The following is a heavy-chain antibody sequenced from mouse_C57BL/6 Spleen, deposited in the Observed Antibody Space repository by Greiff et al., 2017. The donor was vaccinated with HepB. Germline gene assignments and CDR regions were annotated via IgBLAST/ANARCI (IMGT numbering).Heavy chain of an antibody. CDR2: IDPENGDT. J-gene: IGHJ2*01. V-gene: IGHV14-4*01. D-gene: IGHD1-1*01. CDR3: TTGGYYGSSP. CDR1: GFNIKDDY. Sequence: EVQLQQSGAELVRPGASVKLSCTASGFNIKDDYMHWVKQRPEQGLEWIGWIDPENGDTEYASKFQGKATITADTSSNTAYLQLSSLTSEDTAVYYCTTGGYYGSSPRGQGTTLTVSS.